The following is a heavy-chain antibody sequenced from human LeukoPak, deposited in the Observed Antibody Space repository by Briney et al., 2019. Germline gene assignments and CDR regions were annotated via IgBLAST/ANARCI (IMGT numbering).Heavy chain of an antibody. CDR1: GYTFTSYA. V-gene: IGHV1-69*06. CDR2: IIPIFGTA. J-gene: IGHJ4*02. CDR3: WKFGGYEERGDDY. D-gene: IGHD5-12*01. Sequence: SVKVSCKASGYTFTSYAMNWVRQAPGQGLEWMGGIIPIFGTANYAQKFQGSVTFTADKSTSTAYMELSSLISEDTAVYYCWKFGGYEERGDDYWGQGTLVTVSS.